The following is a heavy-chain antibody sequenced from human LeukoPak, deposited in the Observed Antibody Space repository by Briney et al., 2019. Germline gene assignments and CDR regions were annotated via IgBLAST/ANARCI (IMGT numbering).Heavy chain of an antibody. D-gene: IGHD2-8*01. V-gene: IGHV3-30-3*01. J-gene: IGHJ1*01. CDR2: ISYDGSNK. CDR1: GFTFSSYA. Sequence: PGRSLRLSCAASGFTFSSYAMHWVRQAPGKGLEWVAVISYDGSNKYYADSVKGRFTISRDNSKNTLYLQMNSLRAEDTAVYYCARDPGDCTNGVCYFYFQHWGQGTLVTVFS. CDR3: ARDPGDCTNGVCYFYFQH.